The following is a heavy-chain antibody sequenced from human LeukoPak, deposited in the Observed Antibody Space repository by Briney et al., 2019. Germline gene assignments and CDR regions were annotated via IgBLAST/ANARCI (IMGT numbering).Heavy chain of an antibody. CDR1: GDSISSDY. D-gene: IGHD5-12*01. CDR2: IYYSGST. J-gene: IGHJ4*02. Sequence: SETLSLTCTVSGDSISSDYWSWIRQPPGKGLEWIGYIYYSGSTNYNPSLKSRVTISIDTSKNQFSLKLSSVTAADTAVYYCARGAYSGYSFDYWGQGTLVTVSS. V-gene: IGHV4-59*01. CDR3: ARGAYSGYSFDY.